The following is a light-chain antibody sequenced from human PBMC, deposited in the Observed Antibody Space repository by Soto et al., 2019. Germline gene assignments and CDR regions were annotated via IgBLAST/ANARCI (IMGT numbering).Light chain of an antibody. Sequence: NFMLTQPHSVSESPGKTVTISCTGSSGSIASNYVQWYQQRPGSAPTTVIYEDNQRPSGVPDRCSGSLDSSSNSASLTISGLKTEDEADYYCQSYDSSNVVFGGGTQLTVL. CDR3: QSYDSSNVV. J-gene: IGLJ2*01. CDR1: SGSIASNY. V-gene: IGLV6-57*02. CDR2: EDN.